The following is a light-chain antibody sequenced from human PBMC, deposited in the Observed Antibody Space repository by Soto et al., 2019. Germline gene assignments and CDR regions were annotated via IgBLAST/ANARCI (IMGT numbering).Light chain of an antibody. V-gene: IGKV3-20*01. CDR1: QSVNIH. Sequence: EIVLTQSPCTLSLSPGERATLSCRASQSVNIHLAWYQQKPGQAPRLLIYGASARATGIPAKFSGSGSGTEFTLTISRLEPEDFALYYCQQYGSSPKTFGQGTKVDIK. J-gene: IGKJ1*01. CDR2: GAS. CDR3: QQYGSSPKT.